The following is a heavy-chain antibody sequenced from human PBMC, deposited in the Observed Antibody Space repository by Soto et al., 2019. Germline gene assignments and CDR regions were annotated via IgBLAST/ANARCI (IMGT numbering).Heavy chain of an antibody. V-gene: IGHV4-59*01. D-gene: IGHD6-19*01. Sequence: TLSDTRTVFGGSISGYYWSWIRQPPGKGLEWIGYIYYSGSTNYNPSLKSRVTISVDTSKNQFSLKLSSVTAADTAVYYCARGSGWYNYYYYGMDVWGQGTTVTVSS. J-gene: IGHJ6*02. CDR2: IYYSGST. CDR1: GGSISGYY. CDR3: ARGSGWYNYYYYGMDV.